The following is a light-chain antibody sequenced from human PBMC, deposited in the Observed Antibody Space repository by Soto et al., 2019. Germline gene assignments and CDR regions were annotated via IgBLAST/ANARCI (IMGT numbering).Light chain of an antibody. CDR1: QSIRSW. V-gene: IGKV1-5*01. CDR2: DAS. CDR3: QQFDSYPWT. J-gene: IGKJ1*01. Sequence: DIPMTQSPSTLSASVGDRVTITCRASQSIRSWLAWYQEKPGKAPHLLIFDASVLGRGVPSRFSGRGSGTEFSLTISSLQPDDSATYYCQQFDSYPWTFGQGTKVEIK.